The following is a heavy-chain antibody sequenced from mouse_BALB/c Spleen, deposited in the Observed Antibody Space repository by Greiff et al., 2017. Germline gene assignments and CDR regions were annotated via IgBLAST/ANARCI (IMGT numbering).Heavy chain of an antibody. CDR1: GYAFSSYW. Sequence: QVQLQQSGAVLVRPGSSVKISCKASGYAFSSYWMNWVKQRPGQGLEWIGQIYPGDGDTNYNGKFKGKATLTADKSSSTAYMQLSSLTSEDSAVYFCAREGLTGRFAYWGQGTLVTVSA. V-gene: IGHV1-80*01. D-gene: IGHD4-1*01. CDR3: AREGLTGRFAY. J-gene: IGHJ3*01. CDR2: IYPGDGDT.